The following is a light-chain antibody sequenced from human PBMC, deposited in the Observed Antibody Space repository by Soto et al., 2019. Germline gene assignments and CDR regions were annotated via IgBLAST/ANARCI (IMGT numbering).Light chain of an antibody. CDR2: GAS. J-gene: IGKJ2*01. V-gene: IGKV3-20*01. CDR3: QQFGSSPMFT. CDR1: QSVSSSY. Sequence: EIVLTQSPGTLSLSPGDRATLFCRASQSVSSSYLAWYQQKPGQAPRLLIFGASSRATGVPDRFSGSGSATDFTLTISRLEPEDFAFYYCQQFGSSPMFTFGQGTKLEI.